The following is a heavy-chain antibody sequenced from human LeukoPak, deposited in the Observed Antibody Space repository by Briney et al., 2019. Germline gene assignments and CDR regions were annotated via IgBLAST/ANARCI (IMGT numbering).Heavy chain of an antibody. CDR3: AISSDYYVTPHWYFDL. D-gene: IGHD3-10*02. Sequence: SETLSLTCTVSGGSISGPSYYWGWIRQPPGKGLEWIANIYYSRSTYYNPSLKSRVTISVDMSKNQFSLKLDSVTAADTAVYYCAISSDYYVTPHWYFDLWGRGTLVTVSS. J-gene: IGHJ2*01. CDR1: GGSISGPSYY. V-gene: IGHV4-39*07. CDR2: IYYSRST.